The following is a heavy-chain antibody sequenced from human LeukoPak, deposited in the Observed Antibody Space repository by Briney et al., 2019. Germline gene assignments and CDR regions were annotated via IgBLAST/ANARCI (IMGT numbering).Heavy chain of an antibody. CDR2: ISISGSTI. V-gene: IGHV3-48*03. D-gene: IGHD5-18*01. J-gene: IGHJ3*02. CDR3: ARGGDVDTAMLGAFDI. Sequence: GGSLRLSCAASGFTFSSYEMNWVRQAPGKGLEWVSYISISGSTIYYADSVKGRFTISRDNSKNSLYLQMNSLRAEDTAVYYCARGGDVDTAMLGAFDIWGQGTMVTVSS. CDR1: GFTFSSYE.